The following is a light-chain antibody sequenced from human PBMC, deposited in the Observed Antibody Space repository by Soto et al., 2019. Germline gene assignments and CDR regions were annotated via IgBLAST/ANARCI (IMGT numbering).Light chain of an antibody. CDR1: ESVSTSY. CDR2: GAS. Sequence: PGERATLSCRASESVSTSYLAWYQQKPGQAPRLLIYGASSRATGIPDRLSGSGSGADFALTISRLEPEDFAVYYCQQYGSVPLTFGGGTKVEIK. CDR3: QQYGSVPLT. J-gene: IGKJ4*01. V-gene: IGKV3-20*01.